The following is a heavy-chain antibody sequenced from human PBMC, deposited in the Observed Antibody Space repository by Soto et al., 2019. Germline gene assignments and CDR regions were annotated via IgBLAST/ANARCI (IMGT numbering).Heavy chain of an antibody. CDR1: GYTFTSYA. J-gene: IGHJ5*02. V-gene: IGHV1-3*01. CDR3: ARVGLVGATTTTGFDP. D-gene: IGHD1-26*01. Sequence: ASVKVSCKASGYTFTSYAMHWVRQAPGQRLEWMGWINAGNGNTKYSQKFQGRVTITRDTSASTAYMELSSLRSEDTAVYYCARVGLVGATTTTGFDPWGQGTLVTVSS. CDR2: INAGNGNT.